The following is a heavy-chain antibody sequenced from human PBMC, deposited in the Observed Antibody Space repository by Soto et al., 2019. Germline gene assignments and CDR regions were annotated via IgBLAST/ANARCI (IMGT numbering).Heavy chain of an antibody. V-gene: IGHV4-59*01. Sequence: SETLSLTCTVSGGSIRNFYWSWIRQAPGKGLEWIGFIFHSGNAKYNPSLKSRVTISVDTSKNQFSLSLDSVTAADTAVYFCARAHAPTLPFDYWGQGTLVTVS. CDR1: GGSIRNFY. D-gene: IGHD2-15*01. J-gene: IGHJ4*01. CDR3: ARAHAPTLPFDY. CDR2: IFHSGNA.